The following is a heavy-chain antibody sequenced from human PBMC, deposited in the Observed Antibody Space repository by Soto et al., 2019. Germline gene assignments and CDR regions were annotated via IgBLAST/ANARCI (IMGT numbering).Heavy chain of an antibody. CDR3: AREHDYGDGNYYYYGMDV. CDR1: GGSISSYY. Sequence: SETLSLTCTVSGGSISSYYWSWIRQPPGKGLEWIGYIYYSGSTNYNPSLKSRVTISVDTSKNQFSLKLSSVTAADTAVYYCAREHDYGDGNYYYYGMDVWGQGTTVTVSS. D-gene: IGHD4-17*01. J-gene: IGHJ6*02. V-gene: IGHV4-59*01. CDR2: IYYSGST.